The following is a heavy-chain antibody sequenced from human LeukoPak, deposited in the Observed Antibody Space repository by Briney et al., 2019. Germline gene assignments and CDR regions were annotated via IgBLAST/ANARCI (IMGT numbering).Heavy chain of an antibody. CDR1: GGSISSYY. Sequence: SETVSLTCAVSGGSISSYYWTWIRQPPGQGLEWIGYIYYSGSTNYNPSRKSRVTISVDTSKNQFSLKLSSVTAADTAVYYCARERILRYFDSWGQGTLVTVSS. J-gene: IGHJ4*02. D-gene: IGHD3-9*01. CDR3: ARERILRYFDS. V-gene: IGHV4-59*01. CDR2: IYYSGST.